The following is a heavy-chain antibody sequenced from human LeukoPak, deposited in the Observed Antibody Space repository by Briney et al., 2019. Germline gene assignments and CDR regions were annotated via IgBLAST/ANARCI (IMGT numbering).Heavy chain of an antibody. D-gene: IGHD2-15*01. CDR1: GFTFSSYG. CDR2: IRYDGSNK. J-gene: IGHJ4*02. CDR3: AKESRGYCSGGSCYPGY. Sequence: GGSLRLSCAASGFTFSSYGMHWVRQAPGKGLEWVAFIRYDGSNKYYADSVKGRFTISRDNSKNTLYLQMNSLRAEDTAVYYCAKESRGYCSGGSCYPGYWGQGTLVTVSS. V-gene: IGHV3-30*02.